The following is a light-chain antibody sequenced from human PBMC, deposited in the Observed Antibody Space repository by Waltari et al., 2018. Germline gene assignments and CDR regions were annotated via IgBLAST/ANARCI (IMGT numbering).Light chain of an antibody. J-gene: IGKJ2*01. CDR2: GAS. V-gene: IGKV3-15*01. Sequence: EVLMTQSPPTLSVSPGERATLSCRASQSIARNLAWYQQKPGQAPRLLIYGASTRATDVPDRCSGSGSGTDFTLPISSLQSEDCAVYYCQQYNNWRTFGQATKLEIK. CDR1: QSIARN. CDR3: QQYNNWRT.